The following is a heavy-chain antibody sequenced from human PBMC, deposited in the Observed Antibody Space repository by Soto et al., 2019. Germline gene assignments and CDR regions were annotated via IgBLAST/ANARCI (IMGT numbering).Heavy chain of an antibody. CDR1: GFSFGGYA. V-gene: IGHV3-23*01. CDR2: ISGSGSTT. J-gene: IGHJ4*02. CDR3: AKGSRGYSGYVFDY. D-gene: IGHD5-12*01. Sequence: EVQPLESGGGLVQPGGSLRLSCAASGFSFGGYAMNWVRQAPGKGLEWVSSISGSGSTTYYADSVRGRFTISRDNSKKTLHLEMNSLRAEDTAVYYCAKGSRGYSGYVFDYWGQGTLGTVSS.